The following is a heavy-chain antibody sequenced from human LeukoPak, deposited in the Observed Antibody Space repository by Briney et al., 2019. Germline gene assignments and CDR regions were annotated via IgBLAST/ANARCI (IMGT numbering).Heavy chain of an antibody. Sequence: GGSLRLSCAASGFTLSSYGMSWVRQAPAKGLEWASTLSARGDSTYYVDSVKGRFTISRDILKNTLYLQMDSLRAEDTAVYYCAKRECSDNNCYFVNWGQGTLVTVSS. J-gene: IGHJ4*02. V-gene: IGHV3-23*01. CDR2: LSARGDST. CDR1: GFTLSSYG. CDR3: AKRECSDNNCYFVN. D-gene: IGHD1-20*01.